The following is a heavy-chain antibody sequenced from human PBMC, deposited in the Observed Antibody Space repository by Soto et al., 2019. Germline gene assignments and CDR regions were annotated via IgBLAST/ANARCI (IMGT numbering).Heavy chain of an antibody. D-gene: IGHD3-16*01. V-gene: IGHV3-74*01. CDR3: AREPGGFSGTWYDS. Sequence: GGSLRLSCEGSGFSFRSYWLHWVRQVPGKGLVWVSRINHDGNVTNYADSVKGRFTISRDNSKNTLFLRMNGLRAEDTAVYYCAREPGGFSGTWYDSWGQVTVVTVS. J-gene: IGHJ5*01. CDR1: GFSFRSYW. CDR2: INHDGNVT.